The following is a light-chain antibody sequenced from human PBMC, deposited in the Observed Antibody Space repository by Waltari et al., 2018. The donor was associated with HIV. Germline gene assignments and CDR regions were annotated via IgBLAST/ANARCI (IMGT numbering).Light chain of an antibody. J-gene: IGKJ2*01. CDR1: QIIDYW. CDR2: KTS. V-gene: IGKV1-5*03. CDR3: QQYNSHSYT. Sequence: DVQMTQSPSTLSASVGDSVSITCRASQIIDYWLAWYQQKPGQPPKLLIYKTSYLESGVPTRFSGSGSGADFTLTIDGLQPEDFATYYCQQYNSHSYTFGQGTKLDIK.